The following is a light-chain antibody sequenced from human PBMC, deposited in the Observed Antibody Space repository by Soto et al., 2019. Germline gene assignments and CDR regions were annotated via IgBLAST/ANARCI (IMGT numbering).Light chain of an antibody. CDR2: DAS. Sequence: ILMTQSPATLSVSPGERATLSCRASQSVSNNLAWYQQKPCQAPRLLIYDASTRATGIPARFSGSGSGTEFTLTLSGLQSEDFAVYYCQQYNNWPPWTFGQGTKVESK. CDR3: QQYNNWPPWT. V-gene: IGKV3-15*01. J-gene: IGKJ1*01. CDR1: QSVSNN.